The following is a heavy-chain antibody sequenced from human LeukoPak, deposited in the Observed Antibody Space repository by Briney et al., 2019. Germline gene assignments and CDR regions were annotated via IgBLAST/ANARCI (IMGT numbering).Heavy chain of an antibody. CDR2: ISKDGRKN. CDR3: ARDLLNYGSAYYDVGIFDS. J-gene: IGHJ4*02. Sequence: GRSLRLSYEASGFSFSTSGVHWVRQAPGKGLEWMAVISKDGRKNHYADSVKGRFTISRDNSKSTLFLQMNSLRPEDTAIYYCARDLLNYGSAYYDVGIFDSWGQGTLVTVSS. CDR1: GFSFSTSG. V-gene: IGHV3-30*04. D-gene: IGHD3-10*01.